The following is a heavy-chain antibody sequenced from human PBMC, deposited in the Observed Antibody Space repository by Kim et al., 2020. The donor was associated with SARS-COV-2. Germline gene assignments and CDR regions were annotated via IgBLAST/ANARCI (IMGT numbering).Heavy chain of an antibody. CDR3: ARHGRYSSSWYSFGPFDY. J-gene: IGHJ4*02. D-gene: IGHD6-13*01. Sequence: SETLSLTCTVSGGSISSYYWSWIRQPPGKGLEWIGYIYYSGSTNYNPSLKSRVTISVDTSKNQFSLKLSSVTAADTAVYYCARHGRYSSSWYSFGPFDYLGQGTRVTVSS. V-gene: IGHV4-59*08. CDR2: IYYSGST. CDR1: GGSISSYY.